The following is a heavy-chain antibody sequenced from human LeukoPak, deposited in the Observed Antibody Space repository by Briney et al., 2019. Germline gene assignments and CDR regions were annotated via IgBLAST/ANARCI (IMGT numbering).Heavy chain of an antibody. Sequence: SGGSLRLSCAASGFTFSSHWMYWVRQAPGKGLEWVVNIQPDGGDTYYVDSVKGRFTISRDNAKNSLYLQMNGLRVEDTAVYYCTRIIVEVPGISDYCDSWGQGTLVTVSS. D-gene: IGHD2-2*01. CDR1: GFTFSSHW. J-gene: IGHJ4*02. CDR3: TRIIVEVPGISDYCDS. CDR2: IQPDGGDT. V-gene: IGHV3-7*05.